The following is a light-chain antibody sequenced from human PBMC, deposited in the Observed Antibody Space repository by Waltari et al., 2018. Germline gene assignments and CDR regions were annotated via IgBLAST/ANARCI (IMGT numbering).Light chain of an antibody. Sequence: DIQMTQSPSSLSASVGDRVTITCRASQSISSYLYWYQQKPEKAPQILIYAASSLQSGVPSRFSGRGSGTDFTLTITSLQPEDFATYYCQQGHSTPRTFGQGTKVEIK. CDR2: AAS. CDR1: QSISSY. V-gene: IGKV1-39*01. CDR3: QQGHSTPRT. J-gene: IGKJ1*01.